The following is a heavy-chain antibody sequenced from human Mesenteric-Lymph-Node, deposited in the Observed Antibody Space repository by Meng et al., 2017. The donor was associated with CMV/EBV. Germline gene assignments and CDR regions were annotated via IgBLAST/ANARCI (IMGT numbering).Heavy chain of an antibody. CDR2: LSFDVNNK. CDR3: ARDDRARWARGILDY. CDR1: GFPFSDFV. J-gene: IGHJ4*02. Sequence: GESLKISCAASGFPFSDFVLHWVRQAPGKGLEWVASLSFDVNNKNYADSVKGRFTVSRDFSKNTLYLQMDSLRPEDTAVYYCARDDRARWARGILDYWGRGTLVTVSS. D-gene: IGHD3-10*01. V-gene: IGHV3-30-3*01.